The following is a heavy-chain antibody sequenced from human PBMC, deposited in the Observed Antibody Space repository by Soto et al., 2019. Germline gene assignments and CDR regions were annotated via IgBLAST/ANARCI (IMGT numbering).Heavy chain of an antibody. Sequence: EVQLLESGGGLVQPGGSLRLSCAASGFTFSSYAMSWVRQAPGKGLEWVSIISGSVGITYYADSVTGRFTIYRDNSKNTMYLQMNSLRAEDTAVYYCASRSSGWYFAYWGQGTLVTVSS. CDR3: ASRSSGWYFAY. CDR2: ISGSVGIT. V-gene: IGHV3-23*01. CDR1: GFTFSSYA. D-gene: IGHD6-19*01. J-gene: IGHJ4*02.